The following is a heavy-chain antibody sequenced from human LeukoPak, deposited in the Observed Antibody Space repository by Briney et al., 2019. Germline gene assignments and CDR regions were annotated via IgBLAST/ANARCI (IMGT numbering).Heavy chain of an antibody. J-gene: IGHJ4*02. CDR2: ISSSSSYT. CDR3: ASSIAAAGRFDY. Sequence: PGGSLRLSCAASGFTFSDYYMSWIRQAPGKGLEWVSNISSSSSYTNYADSVKGRFTISRDNAKNSLYLQMNSLRAEDTAVYYCASSIAAAGRFDYWGQGTLVTVSS. D-gene: IGHD6-13*01. CDR1: GFTFSDYY. V-gene: IGHV3-11*06.